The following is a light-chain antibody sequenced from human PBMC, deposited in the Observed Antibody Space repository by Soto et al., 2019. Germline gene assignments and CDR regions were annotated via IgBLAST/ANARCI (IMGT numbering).Light chain of an antibody. CDR3: QQYKSWPPLP. V-gene: IGKV3-15*01. CDR1: QSISDN. J-gene: IGKJ4*01. Sequence: DIGMTQSPAILSVSLGERATLSCLASQSISDNLAWYQQRSGQAPRLLIYGASTRATGVPARFSGSGSGTEFTLTISSLQSDDFAIYYCQQYKSWPPLPFGGGTKVE. CDR2: GAS.